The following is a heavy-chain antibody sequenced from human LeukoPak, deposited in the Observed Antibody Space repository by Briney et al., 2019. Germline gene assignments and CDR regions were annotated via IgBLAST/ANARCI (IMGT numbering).Heavy chain of an antibody. V-gene: IGHV3-48*03. D-gene: IGHD4-17*01. J-gene: IGHJ4*01. CDR2: ISHSGSLK. Sequence: GGSLRLSCAASGFTGFTFSSYGMSWVRQAPGKGLEWVSYISHSGSLKYHADSVKGRFTISRDNAKNSLFLQMNSLRVEDTAVYYCARDGNLDYGDYHLDYWGHGTLVTVSS. CDR1: GFTGFTFSSYG. CDR3: ARDGNLDYGDYHLDY.